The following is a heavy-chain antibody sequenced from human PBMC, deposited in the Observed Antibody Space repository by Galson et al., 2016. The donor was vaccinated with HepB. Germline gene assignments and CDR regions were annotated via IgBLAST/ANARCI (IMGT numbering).Heavy chain of an antibody. V-gene: IGHV3-23*05. J-gene: IGHJ4*02. Sequence: SLRLSCATSGFTFRTTSMDWVRQTPGKGLEWVSTIRTGSNIHYEDFLMGRFIASRDNDRNTVQLQMDNVRVEDTATYHCVTWLAAHFDHWGQGTRVTVSS. CDR3: VTWLAAHFDH. CDR2: IRTGSNI. CDR1: GFTFRTTS. D-gene: IGHD3-10*01.